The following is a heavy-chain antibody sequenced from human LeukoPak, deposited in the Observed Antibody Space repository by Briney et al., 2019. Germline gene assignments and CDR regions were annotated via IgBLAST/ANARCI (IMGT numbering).Heavy chain of an antibody. J-gene: IGHJ3*02. CDR3: ARAGRWEGRPHAFDI. CDR1: GDSISSYY. D-gene: IGHD1-26*01. CDR2: IYYSGIT. Sequence: SETLSLTCTVSGDSISSYYWSWIRQPPGKGLEWIGYIYYSGITNYNPSLKSRVIISVDTSKNHFSLKLNSVTAADTAVYYCARAGRWEGRPHAFDIWGQGTMVTVSS. V-gene: IGHV4-59*01.